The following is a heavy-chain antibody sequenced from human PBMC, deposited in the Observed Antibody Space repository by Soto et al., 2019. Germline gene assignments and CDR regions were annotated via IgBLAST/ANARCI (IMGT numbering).Heavy chain of an antibody. D-gene: IGHD5-12*01. CDR2: IHYNGNT. CDR3: AREGNLGRWLQPLDF. V-gene: IGHV4-59*01. J-gene: IGHJ4*02. Sequence: QVQLQVSGPGLVKPSETLSLTCTVSGDSISAYSWSWVRQPPGKGLEWIGNIHYNGNTKYNPSLKSRVTRSLDTSKTQVSLRLISVTAADTAKYFCAREGNLGRWLQPLDFWGQGTLVTVSS. CDR1: GDSISAYS.